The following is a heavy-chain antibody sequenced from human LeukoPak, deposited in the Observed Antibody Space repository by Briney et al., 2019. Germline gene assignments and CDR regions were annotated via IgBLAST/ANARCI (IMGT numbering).Heavy chain of an antibody. CDR2: IIPILGIA. V-gene: IGHV1-69*04. D-gene: IGHD2-15*01. Sequence: ASVKVSCKASGGTFSSYAISWVRQAPGQGLEWMGRIIPILGIANCAQKFQGRVTITADKSTSTAYMELSSLRSEDTAVYYCLVVVAANARYYFDYWGQGTLVTVS. CDR3: LVVVAANARYYFDY. J-gene: IGHJ4*02. CDR1: GGTFSSYA.